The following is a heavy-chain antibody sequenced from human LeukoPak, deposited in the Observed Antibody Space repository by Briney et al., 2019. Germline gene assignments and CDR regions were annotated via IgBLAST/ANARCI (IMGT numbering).Heavy chain of an antibody. CDR1: GGSISSYY. V-gene: IGHV4-59*01. CDR2: IYYSGST. CDR3: ARGGPTVTSYSSWDS. Sequence: PSETQSLTCTVSGGSISSYYWTWIRQPPGKGLEWIGHIYYSGSTNYNPSLQSRITMSVDTSKNQFSLKLDSVTTADTAVYYCARGGPTVTSYSSWDSWGQGTLVTVSS. J-gene: IGHJ4*02. D-gene: IGHD4-17*01.